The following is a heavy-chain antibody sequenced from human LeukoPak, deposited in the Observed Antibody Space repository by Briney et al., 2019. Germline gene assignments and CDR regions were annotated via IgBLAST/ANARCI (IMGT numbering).Heavy chain of an antibody. D-gene: IGHD2-2*01. Sequence: PGGSLRLSCAASGFTFSSYSMNWVRQAPGKGLEWVSSISSSSSYIYYADSVKGRFTISRDNAKNSLYLQMSSLRAEDTAVYYCARVRSTTSPEGFDPWGQGTLVTVPS. CDR1: GFTFSSYS. V-gene: IGHV3-21*01. CDR2: ISSSSSYI. J-gene: IGHJ5*02. CDR3: ARVRSTTSPEGFDP.